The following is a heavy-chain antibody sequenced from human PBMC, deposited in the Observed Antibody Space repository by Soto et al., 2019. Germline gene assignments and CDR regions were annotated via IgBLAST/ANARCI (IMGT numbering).Heavy chain of an antibody. CDR1: GCTFSSYG. Sequence: EVQLLESGGGWVQPGGSLRLSCAASGCTFSSYGMSWVRQAPGKGLAWVTAISGSGGSTYYADSVKGRFTISRDNSKNTLYLQMNSLRAEDTAVYYCAKRRAVAGLFDYWGQGTLVTVSS. J-gene: IGHJ4*02. V-gene: IGHV3-23*01. CDR2: ISGSGGST. CDR3: AKRRAVAGLFDY. D-gene: IGHD6-19*01.